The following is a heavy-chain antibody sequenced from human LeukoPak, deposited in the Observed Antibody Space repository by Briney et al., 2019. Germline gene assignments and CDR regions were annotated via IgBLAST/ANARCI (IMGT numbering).Heavy chain of an antibody. CDR2: IYYSGST. CDR3: ARRLLWFGGAFGFDP. CDR1: GGSISSYY. D-gene: IGHD3-10*01. J-gene: IGHJ5*02. Sequence: NPSETLSLTCTVSGGSISSYYWSWIRQPPGKGLEWIGYIYYSGSTNYNPSLKSRVTISVDTSKNQFSLKLSSGTAADTAVYYCARRLLWFGGAFGFDPWGQGTLVTVSS. V-gene: IGHV4-59*01.